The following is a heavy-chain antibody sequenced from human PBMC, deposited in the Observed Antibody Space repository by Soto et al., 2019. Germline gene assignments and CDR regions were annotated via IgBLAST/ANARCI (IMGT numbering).Heavy chain of an antibody. D-gene: IGHD3-3*01. CDR1: GGSISSGGYS. J-gene: IGHJ4*02. Sequence: QLQLQESGSGLVKPSQTLSLTCAVSGGSISSGGYSWSWIRQPPGKGLEWIGYIYHSGSTYYNPSLKSRVTISVDRSKNQFSLKLSSVTAADTAVYYCARGSYDFWSGYHIDYWGQGTLVTVSS. CDR3: ARGSYDFWSGYHIDY. CDR2: IYHSGST. V-gene: IGHV4-30-2*01.